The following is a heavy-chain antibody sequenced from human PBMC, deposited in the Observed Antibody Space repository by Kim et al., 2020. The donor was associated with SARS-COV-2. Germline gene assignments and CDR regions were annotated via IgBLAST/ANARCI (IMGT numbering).Heavy chain of an antibody. CDR3: ARDLGGWSSLYYYYYGMDV. Sequence: ASVKVSCKASGYTFTSYGISWVRQAPGQGLEWMGWISAYNGNTNYAQKLQGRVTMTTDTSTSTAYMELRSLRSDDTAVYYCARDLGGWSSLYYYYYGMDVWGQGTTVTVSS. D-gene: IGHD6-19*01. V-gene: IGHV1-18*01. CDR1: GYTFTSYG. CDR2: ISAYNGNT. J-gene: IGHJ6*02.